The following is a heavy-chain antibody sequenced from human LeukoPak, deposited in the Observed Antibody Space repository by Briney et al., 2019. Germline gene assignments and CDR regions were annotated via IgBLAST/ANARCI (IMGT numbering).Heavy chain of an antibody. D-gene: IGHD6-19*01. CDR3: ARSPVVKQWLEYYFDY. CDR1: GGSISSYY. Sequence: PSETLSLTCTVSGGSISSYYWSWIRQPPGKGLEWIGYIYYSGSTNYNPSLKSRVTTSVDTSKNQFSLKLSSVTAADTAVYYCARSPVVKQWLEYYFDYWGQGTLVTVSS. J-gene: IGHJ4*02. V-gene: IGHV4-59*01. CDR2: IYYSGST.